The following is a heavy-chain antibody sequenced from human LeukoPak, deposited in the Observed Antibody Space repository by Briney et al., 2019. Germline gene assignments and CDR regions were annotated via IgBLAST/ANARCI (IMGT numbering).Heavy chain of an antibody. Sequence: PGGSLRLSCAASGFTSSNYEMNWVRQAPGQGLEWVSYISRGGSDIYYADSVKGRFTISSDNAKNSVYLQMNSLRAEDTAVYCCARAQLLRLENFLDYWGQGTLVTVSS. D-gene: IGHD4-23*01. CDR2: ISRGGSDI. CDR3: ARAQLLRLENFLDY. J-gene: IGHJ4*02. CDR1: GFTSSNYE. V-gene: IGHV3-48*03.